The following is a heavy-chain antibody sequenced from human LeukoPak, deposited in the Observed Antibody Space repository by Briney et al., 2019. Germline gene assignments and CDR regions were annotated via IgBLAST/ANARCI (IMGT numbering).Heavy chain of an antibody. CDR1: GFTSTNYA. D-gene: IGHD5-12*01. CDR3: AKGAYDYIEMGYFDS. Sequence: GGSLRLSCAASGFTSTNYAMNWDRQAPGKGLEWVSILIGSSGSTDYADSVKGRFTISRDTSKNTLFLQMNSLRAEDTAIYYCAKGAYDYIEMGYFDSWGQGTLVTVSS. J-gene: IGHJ4*02. CDR2: LIGSSGST. V-gene: IGHV3-23*01.